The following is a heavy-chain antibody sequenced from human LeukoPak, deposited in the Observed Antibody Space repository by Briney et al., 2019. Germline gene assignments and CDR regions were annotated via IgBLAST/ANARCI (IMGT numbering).Heavy chain of an antibody. D-gene: IGHD2-8*02. J-gene: IGHJ4*02. CDR1: GYTFTGYY. V-gene: IGHV1-2*02. Sequence: ASVKVSCKAYGYTFTGYYMHWMRQPPGQGLEWMGWINPNSGGTNYPQKFQGRDAMTKDTPISTAYMEVSTLRSDETAVYCCAILEDFCTGGVCYFHWGQGTLVTVSS. CDR3: AILEDFCTGGVCYFH. CDR2: INPNSGGT.